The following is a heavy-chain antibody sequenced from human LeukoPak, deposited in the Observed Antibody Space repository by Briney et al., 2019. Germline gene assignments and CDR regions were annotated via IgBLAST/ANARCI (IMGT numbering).Heavy chain of an antibody. CDR3: ARGRVIAVAGWGPWELPPAGHDY. CDR2: IYHSGRT. V-gene: IGHV4-4*02. Sequence: PSETLSLTCNVSGGSISSSNWWSWVRQPPGKGLGWIGEIYHSGRTNYNPSLKSRLTILVEKSKNQFSLKLNSVTAADTAVYYCARGRVIAVAGWGPWELPPAGHDYWGQGTLVTVSS. J-gene: IGHJ4*02. D-gene: IGHD6-19*01. CDR1: GGSISSSNW.